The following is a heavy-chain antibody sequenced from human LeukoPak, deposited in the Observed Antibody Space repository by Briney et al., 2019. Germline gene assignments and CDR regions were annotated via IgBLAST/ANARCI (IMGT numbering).Heavy chain of an antibody. D-gene: IGHD1-26*01. CDR2: ISSNGGST. CDR1: GFTFSSYA. V-gene: IGHV3-64*01. Sequence: GGSLRLSCAASGFTFSSYAMHWVRQAPGKGLEYVSAISSNGGSTYYANSVKGRFTISRDNSKNTLYLQMGSLRAEDMAVYCCAKVGVSGSYEEYYYYYMDVWGKGTTVTVSS. CDR3: AKVGVSGSYEEYYYYYMDV. J-gene: IGHJ6*03.